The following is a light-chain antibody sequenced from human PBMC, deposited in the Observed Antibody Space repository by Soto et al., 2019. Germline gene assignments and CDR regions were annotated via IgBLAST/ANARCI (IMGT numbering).Light chain of an antibody. CDR2: LGS. CDR1: QSLLLSNGYNY. Sequence: DIVMAQSPLSLPVTPGEPASISCRSSQSLLLSNGYNYLDWYLQKPGQSPQLLIYLGSNRASGVPDRFSGSGSGTDFTLKISRVEAEDVGVYYCMQALQTPLTFGPGTKVDIK. J-gene: IGKJ3*01. V-gene: IGKV2-28*01. CDR3: MQALQTPLT.